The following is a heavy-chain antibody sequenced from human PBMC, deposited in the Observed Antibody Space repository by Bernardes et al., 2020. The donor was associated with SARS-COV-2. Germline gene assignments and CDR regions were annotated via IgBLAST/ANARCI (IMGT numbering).Heavy chain of an antibody. V-gene: IGHV3-23*01. CDR2: ISGRCGTT. CDR3: AKDLIAGTLGGLPQTFDY. J-gene: IGHJ4*02. Sequence: GVSLRLSCAASGFAFSTYAMSLVRPAPWKFLAWVSVISGRCGTTYYSVSVKGRFTISRDNSQNMLYLQMSSLRAEDTAVYFCAKDLIAGTLGGLPQTFDYWGKGTLVTVSS. CDR1: GFAFSTYA. D-gene: IGHD3-16*01.